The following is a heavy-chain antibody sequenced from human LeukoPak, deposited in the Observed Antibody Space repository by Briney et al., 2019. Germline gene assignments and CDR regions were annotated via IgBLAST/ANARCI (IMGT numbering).Heavy chain of an antibody. V-gene: IGHV4-4*08. D-gene: IGHD3-22*01. CDR1: GGSISSYY. Sequence: SETLSLTCTVSGGSISSYYWSWIRQPPGKGLEWIGRISSSGSTNYNPSLRSRVTISVDTSKNQFSLKLSSVTAADTAVYFCARGPYSYDSSGAFDIWGQGTMVTVSS. CDR3: ARGPYSYDSSGAFDI. J-gene: IGHJ3*02. CDR2: ISSSGST.